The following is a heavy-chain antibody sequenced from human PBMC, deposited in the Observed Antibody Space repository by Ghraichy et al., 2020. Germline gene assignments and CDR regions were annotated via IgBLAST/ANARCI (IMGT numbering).Heavy chain of an antibody. V-gene: IGHV3-23*01. D-gene: IGHD6-13*01. CDR3: VKERSSSGHWGFEY. J-gene: IGHJ4*02. CDR2: ISGSGGST. Sequence: VSAISGSGGSTYYADSVKGRFNISRDNYKNTLYLQMNSLRAKDTAVYYCVKERSSSGHWGFEYWGQGTLVPVCS.